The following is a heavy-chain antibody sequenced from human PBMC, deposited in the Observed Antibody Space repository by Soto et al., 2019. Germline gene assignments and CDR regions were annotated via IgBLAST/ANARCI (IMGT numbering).Heavy chain of an antibody. Sequence: SETLSLTCTVSGGSISSGGYYWSWIRQHPGRGLEWIGYIYYSGSTYYNPSLKSRVTISVDTSKNQFSLKLSSVTAADTAVYYCARAKASGFGYGMDVWGQGTTVTVSS. V-gene: IGHV4-31*03. D-gene: IGHD3-16*01. CDR1: GGSISSGGYY. J-gene: IGHJ6*02. CDR2: IYYSGST. CDR3: ARAKASGFGYGMDV.